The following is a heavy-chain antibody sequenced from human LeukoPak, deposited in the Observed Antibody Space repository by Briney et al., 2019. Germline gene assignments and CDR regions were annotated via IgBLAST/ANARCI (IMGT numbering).Heavy chain of an antibody. D-gene: IGHD1-1*01. J-gene: IGHJ3*01. Sequence: SQTLSLTCAISGDSVSTSSVAWNWIRQSPSRSLEWLGRTYYSSKWNNDYAVSVKSRIIINPDTSKNQFSLQLNSVTPEDTAVYYCARYNWNGGRAFDVWGQGTTVTVSS. CDR1: GDSVSTSSVA. CDR3: ARYNWNGGRAFDV. CDR2: TYYSSKWNN. V-gene: IGHV6-1*01.